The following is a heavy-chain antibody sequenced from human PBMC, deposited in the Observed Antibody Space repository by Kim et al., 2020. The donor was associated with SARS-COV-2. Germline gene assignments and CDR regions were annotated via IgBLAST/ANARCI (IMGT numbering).Heavy chain of an antibody. CDR3: ARTGRITMVRGVHLNWFDP. Sequence: GESLKISCKGSGYSFTSYWIGWVRQMPGKGLEWMGIIYPGDSDTRYSPSFQGQVTIPADKSISTAYLQWSSLKASDTAMYYCARTGRITMVRGVHLNWFDPWGQGTLVTVSS. V-gene: IGHV5-51*01. J-gene: IGHJ5*02. D-gene: IGHD3-10*01. CDR2: IYPGDSDT. CDR1: GYSFTSYW.